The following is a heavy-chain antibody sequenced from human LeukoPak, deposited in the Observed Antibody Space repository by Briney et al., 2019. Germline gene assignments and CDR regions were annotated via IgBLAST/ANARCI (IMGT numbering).Heavy chain of an antibody. CDR2: IYNSGNI. J-gene: IGHJ1*01. CDR3: ARSRPVHCSIISCYGLDPFTY. V-gene: IGHV4-4*07. Sequence: SETLSLTCTVSGGSISGNYWSWIRQPAGKGLEWIGRIYNSGNINYNPSLKSRATMSVDASKNQFSLKLSSVTAADTAIYYCARSRPVHCSIISCYGLDPFTYWGQGTLVTVSS. CDR1: GGSISGNY. D-gene: IGHD2-2*01.